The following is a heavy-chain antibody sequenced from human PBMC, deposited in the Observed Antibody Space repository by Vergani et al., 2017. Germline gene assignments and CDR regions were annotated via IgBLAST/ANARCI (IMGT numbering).Heavy chain of an antibody. CDR2: IYYSGST. V-gene: IGHV4-30-4*01. CDR3: AREGGWYSKPYYFDY. CDR1: GVSISSGDYY. J-gene: IGHJ4*02. D-gene: IGHD6-13*01. Sequence: QVQLQESGPGLVKPSQTLSITCTVSGVSISSGDYYWSWIRQPPGKGLEWIGYIYYSGSTYYNPSLKSRVTISVDTSKNQFSLKLSSVTAADTSVYYCAREGGWYSKPYYFDYWGQGTLVTVSS.